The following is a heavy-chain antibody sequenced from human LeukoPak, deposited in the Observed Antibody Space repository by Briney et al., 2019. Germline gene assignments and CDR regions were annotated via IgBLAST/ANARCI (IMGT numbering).Heavy chain of an antibody. D-gene: IGHD2/OR15-2a*01. CDR3: AKGSKTRTTSNFDY. CDR1: GFTFSSYG. Sequence: GGSLRLSCAASGFTFSSYGMHWVRQAPGKGLEWVAFIRYDGSNKYYADSVKGRFTISRDNSKNTLYLQMNSLRAEDTAVYYCAKGSKTRTTSNFDYWGQGTLVTVSS. J-gene: IGHJ4*02. CDR2: IRYDGSNK. V-gene: IGHV3-30*02.